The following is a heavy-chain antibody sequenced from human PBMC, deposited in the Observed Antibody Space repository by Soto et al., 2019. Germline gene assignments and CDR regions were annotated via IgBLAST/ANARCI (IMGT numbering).Heavy chain of an antibody. J-gene: IGHJ6*02. CDR2: MNPINGAT. CDR3: GRGPSPRAPAGGTPYYHAMDV. CDR1: GYDFTAYD. Sequence: ASVKVSCKASGYDFTAYDINWVRQASGQGLEWMGWMNPINGATGTARRFQGRVSLSRNTATGTAYLELTSLRSDDTAVYYCGRGPSPRAPAGGTPYYHAMDVLGQGTTVTVSS. D-gene: IGHD6-13*01. V-gene: IGHV1-8*02.